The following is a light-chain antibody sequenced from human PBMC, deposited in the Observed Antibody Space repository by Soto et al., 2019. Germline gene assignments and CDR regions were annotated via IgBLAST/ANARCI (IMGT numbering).Light chain of an antibody. V-gene: IGLV2-11*01. J-gene: IGLJ3*02. CDR1: SSDVGGYHY. CDR2: DVS. Sequence: QSALTQPRSVSVSPGQSVTISCTGTSSDVGGYHYVSWYQQHPGKAPHLLIYDVSNRPSGVPDRFSGSKSGNTAALTISGLRAEDEADYYCWLYAGSYTWVFGGGTKLTVL. CDR3: WLYAGSYTWV.